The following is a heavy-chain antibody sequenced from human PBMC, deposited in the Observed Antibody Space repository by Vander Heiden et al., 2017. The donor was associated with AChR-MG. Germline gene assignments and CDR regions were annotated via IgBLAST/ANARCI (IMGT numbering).Heavy chain of an antibody. CDR3: AKTPIPAAIAPLDY. Sequence: QVQLVESGGGVVQPGRSLRLSCAASGFTFSSYGMHWVRQAPGKGLEWVAVISYDGSNKYYADSVKGRFTISRDNSKNTLYLQMNSLRAEDTAGYYCAKTPIPAAIAPLDYWGQGTLVTVSS. J-gene: IGHJ4*02. CDR1: GFTFSSYG. CDR2: ISYDGSNK. V-gene: IGHV3-30*18. D-gene: IGHD2-2*01.